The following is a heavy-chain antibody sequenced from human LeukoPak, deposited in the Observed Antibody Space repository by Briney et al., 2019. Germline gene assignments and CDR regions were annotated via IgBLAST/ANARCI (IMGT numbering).Heavy chain of an antibody. CDR3: ARDRGDYDILTGYYPAY. D-gene: IGHD3-9*01. CDR1: GGSISSYY. V-gene: IGHV4-59*01. J-gene: IGHJ4*02. CDR2: IYYSGST. Sequence: SETLSPTCTVSGGSISSYYWSWIRQPPGKGLEWIGYIYYSGSTNYNPSLKSRVTISVDTSKNQFSLKLSSVTAADTAVYYCARDRGDYDILTGYYPAYWGQGTLVTVSS.